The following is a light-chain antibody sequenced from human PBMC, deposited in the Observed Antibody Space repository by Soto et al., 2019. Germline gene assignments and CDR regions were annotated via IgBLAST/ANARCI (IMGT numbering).Light chain of an antibody. CDR1: SSNIGAGYD. Sequence: QSVLTQPPSVSGAPGQRVTISCTGSSSNIGAGYDVHWYQQLPGTAPKLLIYGNSNRPSGVPDRFSGSKSGTSVSLAITGLQAXDEADYYCQSYDSSLSVVFGGGTKLTVL. CDR2: GNS. CDR3: QSYDSSLSVV. V-gene: IGLV1-40*01. J-gene: IGLJ2*01.